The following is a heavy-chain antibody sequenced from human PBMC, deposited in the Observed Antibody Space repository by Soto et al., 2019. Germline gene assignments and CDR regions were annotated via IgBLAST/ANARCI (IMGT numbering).Heavy chain of an antibody. V-gene: IGHV1-18*01. CDR1: GYTFSNYG. CDR3: ATVVPGAEAWFGP. D-gene: IGHD2-2*01. Sequence: QVQLVQSGGEVKRPGASVKVSCKTSGYTFSNYGITWVRQAPGQPLEWLGWISLYSDGTNYAQKFQRRVSMTTDTSTTTAYMELRSLRSDDTAVYYCATVVPGAEAWFGPWGQGTLVTVSS. J-gene: IGHJ5*02. CDR2: ISLYSDGT.